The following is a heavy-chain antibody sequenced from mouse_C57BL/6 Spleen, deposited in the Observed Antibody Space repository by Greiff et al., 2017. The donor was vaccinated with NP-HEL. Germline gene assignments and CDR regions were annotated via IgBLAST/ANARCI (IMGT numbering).Heavy chain of an antibody. CDR2: ISNLAYSI. CDR3: ARKEDSSGPFYAMDY. Sequence: EVKVVESGGGLVQPGGSLKLSCAASGFTFSDYGMAWVRQAPRKGPEWVAFISNLAYSIYYADTVTGRFTISRENAKNTLYLEMSSLRSEDTAMYYCARKEDSSGPFYAMDYWGQGTSVTVSS. CDR1: GFTFSDYG. D-gene: IGHD3-2*02. V-gene: IGHV5-15*01. J-gene: IGHJ4*01.